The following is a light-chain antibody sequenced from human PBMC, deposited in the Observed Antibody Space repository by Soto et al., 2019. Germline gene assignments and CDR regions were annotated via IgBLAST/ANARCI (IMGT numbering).Light chain of an antibody. J-gene: IGLJ1*01. Sequence: QPVVTQPPSASGTPGQRVTISCAGSSSNIGGNSVTWYQQVPGTAPKLLIYSDNRRPSGVPDRFSGSKSGTSASLAISGLQSADEADYYCATWDDSLNGSGVFGTGTKVTVL. V-gene: IGLV1-44*01. CDR1: SSNIGGNS. CDR2: SDN. CDR3: ATWDDSLNGSGV.